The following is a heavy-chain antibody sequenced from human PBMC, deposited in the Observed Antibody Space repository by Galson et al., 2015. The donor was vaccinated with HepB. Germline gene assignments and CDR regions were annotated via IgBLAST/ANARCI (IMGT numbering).Heavy chain of an antibody. CDR1: GGSISSYY. Sequence: SETLSLTCTVSGGSISSYYWSWIRQPPGKGLEWIGYIYYSGSTNYNPSLKSRVTISVDTSKNQFSLKLSSVTAADTAVYYCARAGWSGEAFDIWGQGTMVTVSS. CDR2: IYYSGST. CDR3: ARAGWSGEAFDI. V-gene: IGHV4-59*01. J-gene: IGHJ3*02. D-gene: IGHD3-3*01.